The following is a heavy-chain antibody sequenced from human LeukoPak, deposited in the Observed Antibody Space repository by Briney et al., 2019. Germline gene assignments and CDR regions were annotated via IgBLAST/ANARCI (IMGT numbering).Heavy chain of an antibody. V-gene: IGHV6-1*01. CDR3: ARTRETKYDSFDY. Sequence: SQTLSLTCVISGDSVSSNSDAWNWIRQSASRGLDWLGRTYYRCKWYNDYGVSMKSRLTINPDTSKNQFSLQLKSVTPEDTAVYYCARTRETKYDSFDYWGQGTLVTVSS. D-gene: IGHD1-1*01. CDR2: TYYRCKWYN. CDR1: GDSVSSNSDA. J-gene: IGHJ4*02.